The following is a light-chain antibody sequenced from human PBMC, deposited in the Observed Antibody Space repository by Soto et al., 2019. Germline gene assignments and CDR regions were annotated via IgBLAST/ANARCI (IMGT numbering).Light chain of an antibody. Sequence: DFQMTQSPSSLSASVGDRVTITCRATQAIKNFLNWYQQKPGRAPKLLISDASTLQRGVPSRFSGSGSGTHFTFVISSPQPEDVGTYYCQQSDNLPLTFGQGTRLDIK. CDR1: QAIKNF. CDR3: QQSDNLPLT. J-gene: IGKJ5*01. CDR2: DAS. V-gene: IGKV1-33*01.